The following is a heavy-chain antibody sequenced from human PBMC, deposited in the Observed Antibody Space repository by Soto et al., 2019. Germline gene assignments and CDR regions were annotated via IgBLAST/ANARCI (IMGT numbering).Heavy chain of an antibody. CDR1: GYTHTNYW. D-gene: IGHD6-19*01. CDR3: ARLHSGTARPDY. CDR2: LYPGDSDT. Sequence: PGESLKISCKASGYTHTNYWLGWVRQMPGKGLEWMGILYPGDSDTRYSPSFEGQVTISADKSITTAYLQWSSLRASDTAMYYCARLHSGTARPDYWGQGTQVTVSS. V-gene: IGHV5-51*01. J-gene: IGHJ4*02.